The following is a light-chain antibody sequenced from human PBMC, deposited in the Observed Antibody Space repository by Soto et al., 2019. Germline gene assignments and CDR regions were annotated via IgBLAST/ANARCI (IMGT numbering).Light chain of an antibody. V-gene: IGLV2-8*01. CDR1: SRDVGGYNY. J-gene: IGLJ2*01. CDR3: SSYAGSNNLVV. CDR2: EVS. Sequence: QSALTQPPSASGSPGQSVTISCTGTSRDVGGYNYVSWYQQHPGKAPKLMIYEVSKRPSGVPDRFSGSKSGNTASLTVSGLQAEDEADYYCSSYAGSNNLVVFGGGTKLPVL.